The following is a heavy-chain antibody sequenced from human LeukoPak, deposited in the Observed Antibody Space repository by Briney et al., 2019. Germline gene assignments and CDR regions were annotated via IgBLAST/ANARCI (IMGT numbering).Heavy chain of an antibody. D-gene: IGHD1-26*01. CDR3: ARVGATTGYFDY. CDR2: IYTSGST. J-gene: IGHJ4*02. CDR1: GGSISSYY. Sequence: SETLSLTCTVSGGSISSYYWSWIRQPAGKGLEWIGRIYTSGSTNYTPSLKSRVTMSVDTSKNQFSLKLSSVTAADTAVYYCARVGATTGYFDYWGQGTLVTVSS. V-gene: IGHV4-4*07.